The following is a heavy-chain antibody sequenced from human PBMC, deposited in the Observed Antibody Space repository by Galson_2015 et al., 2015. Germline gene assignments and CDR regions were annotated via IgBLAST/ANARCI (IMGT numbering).Heavy chain of an antibody. D-gene: IGHD1-26*01. CDR3: ARDHLPHAGRGNWFDP. V-gene: IGHV3-21*01. CDR1: GFTFSSYS. Sequence: SLRLSCAASGFTFSSYSMSWVRQAPGKGLEWVSSISSSSSYIYYADSVKGRFTISRDNAKNSLYLQMNSLRAEDTAVYYCARDHLPHAGRGNWFDPWGQGTLVTVSS. CDR2: ISSSSSYI. J-gene: IGHJ5*02.